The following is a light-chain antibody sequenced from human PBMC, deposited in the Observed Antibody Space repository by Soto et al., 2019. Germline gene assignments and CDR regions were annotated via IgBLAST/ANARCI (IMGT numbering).Light chain of an antibody. CDR1: SSDIGTYNL. V-gene: IGLV2-23*01. CDR3: CSYAGSGTDNYV. Sequence: QSVLTQPASVSGSPGQSITISCTGTSSDIGTYNLVSWYQHYPGKAPKLMIYEGIKRPSGVSNRFSGSKSGNTAFLTISGLKAEEEADYSCCSYAGSGTDNYVFGSGTKVTV. CDR2: EGI. J-gene: IGLJ1*01.